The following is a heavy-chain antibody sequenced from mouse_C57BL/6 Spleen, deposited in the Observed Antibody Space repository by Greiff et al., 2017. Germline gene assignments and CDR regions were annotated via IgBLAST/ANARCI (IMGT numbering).Heavy chain of an antibody. CDR3: ARRNNVDAMDY. J-gene: IGHJ4*01. V-gene: IGHV1-82*01. CDR1: GYAFSSSW. Sequence: VQLQQSGPELVKPGASVKISCKASGYAFSSSWMNWVKQRPGKGLEWIGRIYPGDGDTNYNGKFKGKATLTADKSSSTAYMQLSSLTSEDSAVYFCARRNNVDAMDYWGQGTSVTVSS. CDR2: IYPGDGDT. D-gene: IGHD1-3*01.